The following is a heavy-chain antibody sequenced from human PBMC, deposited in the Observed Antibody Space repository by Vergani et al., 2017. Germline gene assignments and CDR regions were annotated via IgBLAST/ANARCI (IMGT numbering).Heavy chain of an antibody. Sequence: EVQVVESGGGLIKPGGSLRLPCVVSGITFKNAWINWVRQAPGKGLEWIGRIRSKNDGGTADYAAPLKGRFTISRDDSKDSAFLLVNNLKTEDTAVYFCYTDYHDYWGQGTLVTASS. CDR3: YTDYHDY. CDR2: IRSKNDGGTA. V-gene: IGHV3-15*01. J-gene: IGHJ4*02. CDR1: GITFKNAW. D-gene: IGHD2-2*02.